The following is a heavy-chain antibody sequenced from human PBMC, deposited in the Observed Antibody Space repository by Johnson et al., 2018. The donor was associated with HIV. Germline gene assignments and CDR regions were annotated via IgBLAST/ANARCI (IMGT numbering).Heavy chain of an antibody. V-gene: IGHV3-66*02. J-gene: IGHJ3*02. CDR3: ARDGTTGPSGDAFDI. CDR1: GFTFDDYA. CDR2: IYSGGST. D-gene: IGHD4-17*01. Sequence: VQLVESGGGVVRPGGSLRLSCAASGFTFDDYAMSWVRQAPGKGLEWVSVIYSGGSTNYADSVKGRFSISRDNSKNTLHLQMNSLRAEDTAVYYCARDGTTGPSGDAFDIWGQGTMVTVSS.